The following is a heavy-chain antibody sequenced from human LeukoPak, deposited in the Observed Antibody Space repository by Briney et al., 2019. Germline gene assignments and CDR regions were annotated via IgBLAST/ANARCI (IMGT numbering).Heavy chain of an antibody. Sequence: SVKVSCTASGYTFTSYGISWVRQAPGQGLEWMGGIIPIFGTANYAQKFQGRVTITADESTSTAYMELSSLRSEDTAVYYCARDRVVVAATFIENYYYYGMDVWGQGTTVTVSS. J-gene: IGHJ6*02. CDR2: IIPIFGTA. CDR3: ARDRVVVAATFIENYYYYGMDV. D-gene: IGHD2-15*01. CDR1: GYTFTSYG. V-gene: IGHV1-69*13.